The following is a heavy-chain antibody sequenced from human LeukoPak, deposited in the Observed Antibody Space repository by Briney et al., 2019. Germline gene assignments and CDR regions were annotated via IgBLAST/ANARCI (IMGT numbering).Heavy chain of an antibody. CDR2: ISGDGGST. D-gene: IGHD6-13*01. J-gene: IGHJ4*02. V-gene: IGHV3-23*01. Sequence: GGSLRLSCAASGFSFDTYAMTWVRQAPGKGLEWVSGISGDGGSTYYAVSVKGRFTISRDNSRNTLYLQMNGLRPEDTAVYYCTLGSLYSSNWYGDYWGQGTLVTVSS. CDR1: GFSFDTYA. CDR3: TLGSLYSSNWYGDY.